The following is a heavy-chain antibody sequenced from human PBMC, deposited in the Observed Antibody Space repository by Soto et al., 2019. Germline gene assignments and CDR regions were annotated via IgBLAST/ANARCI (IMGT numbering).Heavy chain of an antibody. J-gene: IGHJ4*02. CDR1: GFTFSSFV. V-gene: IGHV3-23*01. Sequence: EVQLLESGGGLVQPGGSLRLSCAASGFTFSSFVMSWVRQAPGKGLEWVSAISGSGSSTYYTDSVRGRFTVSRDNSKNTLSLQMSSLRSEDTAVYYCAKWGREQTTLFTDYWGQGTLVTVSS. CDR2: ISGSGSST. D-gene: IGHD4-4*01. CDR3: AKWGREQTTLFTDY.